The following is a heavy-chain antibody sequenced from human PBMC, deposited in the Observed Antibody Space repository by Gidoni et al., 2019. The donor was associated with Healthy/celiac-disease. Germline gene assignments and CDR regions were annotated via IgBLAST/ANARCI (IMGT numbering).Heavy chain of an antibody. Sequence: QVQLVQSGAEVKKPGSSVKLSCKSSGGTFSSYAISWVRQAPRQGLEWMGGIIPIFGTANYAQKFQGRVTITADESTSTAYMELSSLRSEDTAVYYCASNNCSSTSCYWIWFDPWGQGTLVTVSS. J-gene: IGHJ5*02. CDR2: IIPIFGTA. D-gene: IGHD2-2*01. CDR3: ASNNCSSTSCYWIWFDP. CDR1: GGTFSSYA. V-gene: IGHV1-69*01.